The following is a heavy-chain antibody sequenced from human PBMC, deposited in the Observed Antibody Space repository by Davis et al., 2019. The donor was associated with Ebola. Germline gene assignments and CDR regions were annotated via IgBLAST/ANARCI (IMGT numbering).Heavy chain of an antibody. CDR3: AREYYGYFDY. Sequence: PGGSLRLSCAASAFTFSTHAMSWVRQAPGKGLEWISGITKGADATYYADSVKGRFTMSRDNSKNTLYLQMNSLRAEDTAVYYCAREYYGYFDYWGQGTLVTVSS. CDR1: AFTFSTHA. V-gene: IGHV3-23*01. CDR2: ITKGADAT. J-gene: IGHJ4*02. D-gene: IGHD4-17*01.